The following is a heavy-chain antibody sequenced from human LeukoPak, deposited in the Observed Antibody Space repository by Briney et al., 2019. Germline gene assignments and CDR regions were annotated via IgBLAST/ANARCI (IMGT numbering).Heavy chain of an antibody. J-gene: IGHJ6*03. Sequence: SQTLSLTCTVSGGSISSGSYYWSWIRQPAGKGLEWIGRIYTSGSTNYNPSPKSRVTISVDTSKNQFSLKLSSVTAADTAVYYCARVFIRALYYMDVWGKGTTVTVSS. CDR3: ARVFIRALYYMDV. D-gene: IGHD3-3*01. V-gene: IGHV4-61*02. CDR2: IYTSGST. CDR1: GGSISSGSYY.